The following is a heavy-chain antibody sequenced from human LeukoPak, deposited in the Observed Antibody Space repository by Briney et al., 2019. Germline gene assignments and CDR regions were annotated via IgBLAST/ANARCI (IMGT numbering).Heavy chain of an antibody. CDR3: ARGSSKYYYDSNGYPFDY. D-gene: IGHD3-22*01. Sequence: GASVKVSCKASGYTFTGYYMHCVRQAPGQGLEWMGWINPNSGGTNYAQKFQGRVTMTRDTSISTAYMELSRLRSDDTAVYYCARGSSKYYYDSNGYPFDYWGQGTLVTVSS. V-gene: IGHV1-2*02. CDR2: INPNSGGT. J-gene: IGHJ4*02. CDR1: GYTFTGYY.